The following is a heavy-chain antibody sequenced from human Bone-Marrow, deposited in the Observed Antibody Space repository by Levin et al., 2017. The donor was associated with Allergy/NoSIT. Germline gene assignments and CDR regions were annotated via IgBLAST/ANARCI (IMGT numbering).Heavy chain of an antibody. V-gene: IGHV3-30-3*01. CDR2: ISYDGSNK. CDR1: GFTFSSYA. CDR3: ARAFTMVREVIIELDY. Sequence: PGGSLRLSCAASGFTFSSYAMHWVRQAPGQGLEWVAVISYDGSNKYYADSVKGRFTISRDNSKNTLYLQMNSLRAEDTAVYYCARAFTMVREVIIELDYWGQGTLVTVSS. J-gene: IGHJ4*02. D-gene: IGHD3-10*01.